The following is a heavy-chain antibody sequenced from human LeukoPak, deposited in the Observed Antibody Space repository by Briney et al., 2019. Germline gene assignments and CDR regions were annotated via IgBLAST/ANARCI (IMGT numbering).Heavy chain of an antibody. J-gene: IGHJ4*02. CDR1: GFTFNYFW. Sequence: PGGSLRLSWAASGFTFNYFWMHWVRQVSGEGLVWVSGINNDGTTTYYADSVKGRFAISRDNAKNTVYLQMNGLRAEDTTVYYCATVSEYWGQGTLVTVSS. V-gene: IGHV3-74*01. CDR3: ATVSEY. CDR2: INNDGTTT.